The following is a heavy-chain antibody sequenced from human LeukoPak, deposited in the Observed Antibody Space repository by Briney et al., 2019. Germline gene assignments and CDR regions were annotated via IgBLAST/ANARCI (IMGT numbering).Heavy chain of an antibody. CDR3: ARDRTWNYPFDY. Sequence: SGGSLRLSCAASGFTFDDFGMSWVRQVPGKGLEWVSGINWNGGSTGYADSVKGRFTISRDNAKNSLYLQMNSLRAEDTAFYYCARDRTWNYPFDYWGQGTLVAVSS. CDR2: INWNGGST. CDR1: GFTFDDFG. J-gene: IGHJ4*02. V-gene: IGHV3-20*04. D-gene: IGHD1-7*01.